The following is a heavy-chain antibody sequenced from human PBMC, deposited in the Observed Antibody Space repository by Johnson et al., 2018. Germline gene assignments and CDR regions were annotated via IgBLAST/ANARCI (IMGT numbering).Heavy chain of an antibody. CDR2: ISHDGSNK. Sequence: VQLVETGGGLVQPGGSLRLSCSASGFTFSIYAMHWVRQAPGKGLEWVAVISHDGSNKYYGDSVKGRFTISRDNSKNTLYLQMNSLRAEDTAVYYCAREYDSSGYYLEYFQHWGQGTLVTVSS. CDR1: GFTFSIYA. J-gene: IGHJ1*01. CDR3: AREYDSSGYYLEYFQH. D-gene: IGHD3-22*01. V-gene: IGHV3-30-3*01.